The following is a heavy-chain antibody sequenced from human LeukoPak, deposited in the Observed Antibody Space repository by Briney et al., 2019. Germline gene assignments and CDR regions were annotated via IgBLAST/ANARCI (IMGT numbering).Heavy chain of an antibody. J-gene: IGHJ4*02. D-gene: IGHD2-2*01. V-gene: IGHV1-2*02. CDR3: ARVSSSSTGCYDY. Sequence: GASVKVSCKASGYTFTGYYMHWVRQAPGQGLEWMGWINPNSGGTNYAQKFQGRVTMTRDTSISTAYMELSRLRSDDTAVYYCARVSSSSTGCYDYWGQGTLVTVSS. CDR2: INPNSGGT. CDR1: GYTFTGYY.